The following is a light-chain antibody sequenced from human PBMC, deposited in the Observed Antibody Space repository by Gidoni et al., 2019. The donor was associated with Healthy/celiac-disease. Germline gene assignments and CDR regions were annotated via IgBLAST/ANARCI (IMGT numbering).Light chain of an antibody. CDR3: QHYDNLPLT. CDR2: DAS. V-gene: IGKV1-33*01. J-gene: IGKJ4*01. Sequence: DIQMTQSPSSLSASVGDRVTITCQASQDISNYLNWYQQKPGKAPKLLIYDASNLKTGVPSRFSGSGSGTDFIFTISSLQPEDIATYYCQHYDNLPLTFGGGTKVEIK. CDR1: QDISNY.